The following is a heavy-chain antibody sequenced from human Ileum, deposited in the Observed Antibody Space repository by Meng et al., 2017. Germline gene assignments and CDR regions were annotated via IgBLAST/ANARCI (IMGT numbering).Heavy chain of an antibody. Sequence: QVRLQESGPGRVTPSGTPSRTCVVSGGSISSGTWWSWVRQPPGKGLQWIGEFHPGSGATYNPSLKARVTISVDTSMQQFSLQLTSVTAADTAVYYCAKNGAYCLESWGQGTLVTVSS. J-gene: IGHJ4*02. CDR3: AKNGAYCLES. V-gene: IGHV4-4*02. CDR1: GGSISSGTW. CDR2: FHPGSGA. D-gene: IGHD2-21*01.